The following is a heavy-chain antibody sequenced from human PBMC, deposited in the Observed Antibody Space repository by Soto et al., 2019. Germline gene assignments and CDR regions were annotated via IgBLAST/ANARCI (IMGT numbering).Heavy chain of an antibody. Sequence: GASVKVSCKASGYTFTSYDINWVRQATGQGLEWMGWMNPNSGNTGYAQKFQGRVTMTRNTSISTAYMELGSLRSEDTAVYYCARLNGATSEWLLFYYYYYMDVWGKGTTVTVSS. J-gene: IGHJ6*03. CDR1: GYTFTSYD. CDR3: ARLNGATSEWLLFYYYYYMDV. V-gene: IGHV1-8*01. D-gene: IGHD3-3*01. CDR2: MNPNSGNT.